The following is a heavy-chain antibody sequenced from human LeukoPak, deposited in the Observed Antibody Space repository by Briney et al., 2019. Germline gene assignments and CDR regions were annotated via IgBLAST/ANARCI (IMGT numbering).Heavy chain of an antibody. CDR3: ARDRASGWYRGDYDY. V-gene: IGHV3-20*04. CDR1: GFTFYDYG. CDR2: SNWDGVCT. D-gene: IGHD6-19*01. Sequence: GGSLTLSCAASGFTFYDYGMRWVRRAPGKGLEWVSGVSASNWDGVCTGYAASVKGRFTISRDNAKNSLYLQMISLRAEDTAFYFCARDRASGWYRGDYDYWGQGTLVTVSS. J-gene: IGHJ4*02.